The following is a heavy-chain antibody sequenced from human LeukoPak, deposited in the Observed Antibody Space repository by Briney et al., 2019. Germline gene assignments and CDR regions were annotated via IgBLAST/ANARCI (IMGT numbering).Heavy chain of an antibody. CDR2: IRQDGSEK. CDR1: GFTFSSYW. D-gene: IGHD4-23*01. CDR3: ARDQGGGKFDP. V-gene: IGHV3-7*01. Sequence: GGSLRLSCAASGFTFSSYWMSWVRQAPGKGLEWVANIRQDGSEKYYVDSVKGRFTISRDNAKNSLYLQMNSLRAEDTAVYYCARDQGGGKFDPWGQGTLVTVSS. J-gene: IGHJ5*02.